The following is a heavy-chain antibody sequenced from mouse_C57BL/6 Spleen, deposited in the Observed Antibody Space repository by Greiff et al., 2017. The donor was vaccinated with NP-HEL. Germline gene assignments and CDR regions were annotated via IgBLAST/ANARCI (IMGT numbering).Heavy chain of an antibody. V-gene: IGHV1-59*01. CDR1: GYTFTSYW. Sequence: VQLQQPGAELVRPGTSVKLSCKASGYTFTSYWMHWVKQRPGQGLEWIGVIDPSDSYTNYNQKFKGKATLTVDTSSSTAYMQLSSLTSEDSAVYYCARYGDYDVYYYAMDYWGQGTSVTVSS. CDR3: ARYGDYDVYYYAMDY. D-gene: IGHD2-4*01. J-gene: IGHJ4*01. CDR2: IDPSDSYT.